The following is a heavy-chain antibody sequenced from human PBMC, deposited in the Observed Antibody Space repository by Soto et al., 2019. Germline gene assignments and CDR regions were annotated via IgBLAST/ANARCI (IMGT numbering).Heavy chain of an antibody. J-gene: IGHJ4*02. CDR2: IIPILGIA. V-gene: IGHV1-69*02. CDR1: GGTFSSYT. D-gene: IGHD5-12*01. Sequence: ASVKVSCKASGGTFSSYTISWVRQAPGQGLEWMGRIIPILGIANYAQKFQGRVTITADKSTSTAYMELSSLRSEDTAVYYCAGDGPYSGYERPVDYWGQGTLVTVSS. CDR3: AGDGPYSGYERPVDY.